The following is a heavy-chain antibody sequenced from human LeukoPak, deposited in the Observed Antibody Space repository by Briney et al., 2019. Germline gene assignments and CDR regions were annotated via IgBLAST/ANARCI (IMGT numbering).Heavy chain of an antibody. J-gene: IGHJ6*04. Sequence: GRSLRLSCAASGFTFSSYAMHWVRQAPGKGLEWVAVISYDGSNKYYADSVKGRFTISRDSSRNTLYLQMNSQRAEDTAVYYCARELRATVTNYYYYGMDVWGKGTTVTVSS. V-gene: IGHV3-30*04. D-gene: IGHD4-17*01. CDR2: ISYDGSNK. CDR3: ARELRATVTNYYYYGMDV. CDR1: GFTFSSYA.